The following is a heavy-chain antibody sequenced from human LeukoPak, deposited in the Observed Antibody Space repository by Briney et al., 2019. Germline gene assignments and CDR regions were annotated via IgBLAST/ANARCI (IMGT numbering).Heavy chain of an antibody. V-gene: IGHV3-7*01. CDR1: GFTFSSYW. Sequence: RSGGSLRLSCAASGFTFSSYWMSWVRQAPGKGLEWVANIKRDGSEKYYVDSVKGRFTISRDNAKNSLYLQMNSLRAEDTAVYYCARPPHIAAAGPDWGQGTLVTVAS. D-gene: IGHD6-13*01. J-gene: IGHJ4*02. CDR3: ARPPHIAAAGPD. CDR2: IKRDGSEK.